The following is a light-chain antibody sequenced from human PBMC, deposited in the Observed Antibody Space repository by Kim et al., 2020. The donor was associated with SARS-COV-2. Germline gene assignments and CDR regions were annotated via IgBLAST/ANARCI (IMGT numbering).Light chain of an antibody. Sequence: ATITCQPSQSVLYSSNHRNYLSWHQQKPGQPPRLLIYGASSRKSGVPDRFGGSVSGTDFTLTISSLQAEDVAVYYCQQYYTTPITFGQGTRLEIK. CDR1: QSVLYSSNHRNY. CDR2: GAS. V-gene: IGKV4-1*01. CDR3: QQYYTTPIT. J-gene: IGKJ5*01.